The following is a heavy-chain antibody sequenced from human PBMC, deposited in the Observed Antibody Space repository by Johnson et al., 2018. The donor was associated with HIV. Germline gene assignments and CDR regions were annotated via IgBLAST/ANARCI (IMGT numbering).Heavy chain of an antibody. CDR1: GFTFDDYG. D-gene: IGHD3-22*01. V-gene: IGHV3-74*01. Sequence: MQLVESGGGVVRPGGSLRLSCAAAGFTFDDYGMHWVRQAPGKGPVWVSRITSDGSSTNYADSVKGRFSISRDNAENTLYLQMNSLRAEDTAVYYCARERDYYDSGGYWVDAFDIWGQGTMVTVSS. CDR2: ITSDGSST. J-gene: IGHJ3*02. CDR3: ARERDYYDSGGYWVDAFDI.